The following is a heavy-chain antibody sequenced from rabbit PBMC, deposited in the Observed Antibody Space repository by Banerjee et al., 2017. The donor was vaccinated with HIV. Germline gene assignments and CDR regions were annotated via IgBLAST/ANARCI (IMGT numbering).Heavy chain of an antibody. V-gene: IGHV1S40*01. Sequence: QSLEESGGDLVKPGASLTLTCTASGFSFSSSYYMCWVRQAPGKGLEWIACIYAGSSGSTYYASWAKGRFTISKTSSTTVTLQMTSLTAADTATYFCARGSDCTYGYTDCAFRLWGPGTLVPVS. J-gene: IGHJ4*01. CDR1: GFSFSSSYY. D-gene: IGHD6-1*01. CDR2: IYAGSSGST. CDR3: ARGSDCTYGYTDCAFRL.